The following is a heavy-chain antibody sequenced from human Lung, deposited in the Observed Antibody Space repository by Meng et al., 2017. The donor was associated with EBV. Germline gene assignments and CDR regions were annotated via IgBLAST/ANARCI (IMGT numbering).Heavy chain of an antibody. CDR3: ARDLSGYYSFVDY. V-gene: IGHV1-2*06. Sequence: QVQLVQSGAEVKRPGDSVKVSCKASGYTFTGYYMQWVRQAPGQGLEWMGRINPNNGGANYAQQFQGRVTMTTDTSISTAYMELSRLRSDDTAVYYCARDLSGYYSFVDYWGQGTLVTVSS. CDR2: INPNNGGA. CDR1: GYTFTGYY. D-gene: IGHD3-22*01. J-gene: IGHJ4*02.